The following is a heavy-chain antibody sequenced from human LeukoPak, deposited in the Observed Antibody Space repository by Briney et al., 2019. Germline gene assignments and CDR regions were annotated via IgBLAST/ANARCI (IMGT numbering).Heavy chain of an antibody. D-gene: IGHD2-15*01. J-gene: IGHJ4*02. CDR2: IEGSISKT. CDR1: GFTFSTHS. Sequence: QPGGSLRLSCAASGFTFSTHSMNWVRQAPGRGLEWVSYIEGSISKTSYADSVKGRFTISRDNAKNSLYLKMNSLRDEDTAVYYCARKRLDCSGGACYGDFDYWGQGTLVTVSS. CDR3: ARKRLDCSGGACYGDFDY. V-gene: IGHV3-48*02.